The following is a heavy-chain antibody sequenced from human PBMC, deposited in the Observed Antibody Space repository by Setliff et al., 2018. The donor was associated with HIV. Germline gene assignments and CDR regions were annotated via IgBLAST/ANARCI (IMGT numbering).Heavy chain of an antibody. CDR2: FSYTDEPYINYLE. CDR1: GVSVSSGDH. J-gene: IGHJ4*02. D-gene: IGHD1-20*01. V-gene: IGHV4-30-4*08. CDR3: GRARSSWYNTSPYYFDS. Sequence: SETLSLTCTVSGVSVSSGDHWSWVRQAPGKGLELIGYFSYTDEPYINYLEYFTPSLTNRLGITLDKPRNQFSLKLTSVTAADTAVYYCGRARSSWYNTSPYYFDSWGQGTLVTVSS.